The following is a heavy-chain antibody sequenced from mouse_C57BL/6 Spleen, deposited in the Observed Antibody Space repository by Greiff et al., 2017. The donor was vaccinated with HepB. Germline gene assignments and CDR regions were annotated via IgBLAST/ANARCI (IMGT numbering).Heavy chain of an antibody. D-gene: IGHD1-1*01. Sequence: QVQLQQPGAELVMPGASVKLSCKASGYTFTSYWMHWVKQRPGQGLEWIGEIDPSDSYTNYNQKFKGKSTLTVDKSSSTAYMQLSSLTSEDSAVYYCARKSTTVPYYYAMDYWGQGTSVTVSS. CDR1: GYTFTSYW. CDR3: ARKSTTVPYYYAMDY. V-gene: IGHV1-69*01. J-gene: IGHJ4*01. CDR2: IDPSDSYT.